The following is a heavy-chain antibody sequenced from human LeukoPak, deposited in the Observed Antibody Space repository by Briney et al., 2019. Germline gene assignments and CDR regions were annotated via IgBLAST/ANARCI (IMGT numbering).Heavy chain of an antibody. D-gene: IGHD6-19*01. CDR2: INWNGGST. V-gene: IGHV3-20*01. CDR1: GFTFDDYG. J-gene: IGHJ6*03. CDR3: ARAARKVSGWPHGSYYYYMDV. Sequence: PGGSLRLSCAASGFTFDDYGMSWVRQAPGKGLEWVSGINWNGGSTGYADSVKGRFTISRDNAKNSLYLQMNSLRAEDTALYHCARAARKVSGWPHGSYYYYMDVWGKGTTVTISS.